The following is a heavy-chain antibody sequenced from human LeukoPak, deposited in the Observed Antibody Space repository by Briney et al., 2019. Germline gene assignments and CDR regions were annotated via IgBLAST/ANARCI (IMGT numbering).Heavy chain of an antibody. V-gene: IGHV4-59*01. CDR1: GGSISSYC. D-gene: IGHD5-18*01. CDR3: ARGGRTWIQEIDY. CDR2: ISYSGST. Sequence: SETLSLTCSVSGGSISSYCWSWIRLPPAPGLEWNGYISYSGSTNYNPSLKSQLTSSVDTSKNQYSLNLSSVTAADTAVYYCARGGRTWIQEIDYWGQGTLVTVSS. J-gene: IGHJ4*02.